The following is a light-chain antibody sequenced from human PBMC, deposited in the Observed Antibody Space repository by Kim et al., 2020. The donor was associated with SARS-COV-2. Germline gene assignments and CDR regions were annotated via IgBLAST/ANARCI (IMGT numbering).Light chain of an antibody. CDR1: QSISSY. Sequence: SASVGDRLPITCRASQSISSYLNWYQQKPGKAPKLLIYAASSLQSGVPSRFSGSGSGTDFTLTISSLQPEDFATYYCQQSYSTPYTFGQGTKLEI. CDR2: AAS. V-gene: IGKV1-39*01. J-gene: IGKJ2*01. CDR3: QQSYSTPYT.